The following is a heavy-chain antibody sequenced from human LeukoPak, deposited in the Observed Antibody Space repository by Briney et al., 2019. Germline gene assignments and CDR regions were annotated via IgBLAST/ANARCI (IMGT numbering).Heavy chain of an antibody. D-gene: IGHD3-16*02. Sequence: SQTLSLTCGISGDSVSSNSATWNWIRQSPSRGLEWLGRTYYRSKWYNEYAVSVKGRITINPDTSKHQFSLQLNSVTPEDTALYYCARAVQGYQDYWGQGTLVTVSS. CDR3: ARAVQGYQDY. V-gene: IGHV6-1*01. J-gene: IGHJ4*02. CDR1: GDSVSSNSAT. CDR2: TYYRSKWYN.